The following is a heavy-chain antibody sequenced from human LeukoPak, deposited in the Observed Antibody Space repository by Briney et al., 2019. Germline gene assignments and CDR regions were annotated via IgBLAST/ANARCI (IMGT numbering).Heavy chain of an antibody. CDR3: ARRGITISGVLVYHYSGLDV. CDR2: IKEDGSEK. V-gene: IGHV3-7*01. CDR1: GFTFSSHW. J-gene: IGHJ6*02. D-gene: IGHD3-3*01. Sequence: GGSLRLSCAGSGFTFSSHWMNWVRQAPGKGLEWVASIKEDGSEKHYVDSLSGRFTISRDNAKNSLHLQMSSLRAEDTAVYYCARRGITISGVLVYHYSGLDVWGRGTTVTVSS.